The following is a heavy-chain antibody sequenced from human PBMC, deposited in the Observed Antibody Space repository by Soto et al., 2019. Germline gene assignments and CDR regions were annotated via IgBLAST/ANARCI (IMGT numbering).Heavy chain of an antibody. CDR3: ARGSQQDAFDI. CDR1: GYTLTGYY. Sequence: GASVKGSWKASGYTLTGYYMHWGRQAPGQGLEWMGWINPNSGGTNYAQKFQGWVTMTRDTSISTAYMELSRLRSDDTAVYYCARGSQQDAFDIWGQGTMVTVSS. J-gene: IGHJ3*02. CDR2: INPNSGGT. V-gene: IGHV1-2*04.